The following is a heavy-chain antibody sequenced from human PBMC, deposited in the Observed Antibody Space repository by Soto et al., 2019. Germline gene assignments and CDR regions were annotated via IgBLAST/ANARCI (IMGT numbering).Heavy chain of an antibody. CDR3: ARVGDMYYYDSSGYFDY. CDR1: GGSFSGYY. Sequence: SETLSLTCAVYGGSFSGYYWSWIRQPPGKGLEWIGEINHSGSTNYNPSLKSRVTISVDTSKNQFSLKLSSVTAADTAVYYCARVGDMYYYDSSGYFDYWGQGTLVTVSS. D-gene: IGHD3-22*01. J-gene: IGHJ4*02. V-gene: IGHV4-34*01. CDR2: INHSGST.